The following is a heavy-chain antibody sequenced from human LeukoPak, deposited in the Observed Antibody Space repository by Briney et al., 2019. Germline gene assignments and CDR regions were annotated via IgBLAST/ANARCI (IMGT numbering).Heavy chain of an antibody. CDR1: GGLFSVYY. Sequence: PSETLSLTCAVYGGLFSVYYWSWIRQSPGKGLEWIGEINHSGSTNYNPSLKSRVTISVDTSKNQFSLRLSSVTAADTAVYYCARNNRKPHYTISYYAYFLHWGQGTLVTVSS. CDR3: ARNNRKPHYTISYYAYFLH. CDR2: INHSGST. D-gene: IGHD2-2*01. V-gene: IGHV4-34*01. J-gene: IGHJ1*01.